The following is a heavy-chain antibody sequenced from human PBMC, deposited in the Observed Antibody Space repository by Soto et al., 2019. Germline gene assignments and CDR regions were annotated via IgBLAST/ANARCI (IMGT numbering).Heavy chain of an antibody. Sequence: QLQLQESGPGLVKPSETLSLTCTVSGGSISSSSYYSGWIRQPPGKGLQWIGRIYYSGSTYYNPYLKSRVTIAVDTSKNQFSLKLSSVTAADTAVYSCAAAEGYYDSSGYPGWFDPWGQGTLVTVSS. D-gene: IGHD3-22*01. CDR3: AAAEGYYDSSGYPGWFDP. CDR2: IYYSGST. V-gene: IGHV4-39*01. J-gene: IGHJ5*02. CDR1: GGSISSSSYY.